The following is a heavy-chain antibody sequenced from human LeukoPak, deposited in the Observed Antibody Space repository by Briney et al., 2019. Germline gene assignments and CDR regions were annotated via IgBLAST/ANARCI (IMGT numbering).Heavy chain of an antibody. Sequence: ASVKVSCKASEYTFTANYLHWVRQAPGQGLEWMGWINPNSGVTNYAQRFQGRVTMTRDASISTAYMEVSRLRSDDTAVYYCARTFYDTLDSDAFDFWGQGTMVIVSS. D-gene: IGHD2/OR15-2a*01. CDR2: INPNSGVT. CDR1: EYTFTANY. J-gene: IGHJ3*01. V-gene: IGHV1-2*02. CDR3: ARTFYDTLDSDAFDF.